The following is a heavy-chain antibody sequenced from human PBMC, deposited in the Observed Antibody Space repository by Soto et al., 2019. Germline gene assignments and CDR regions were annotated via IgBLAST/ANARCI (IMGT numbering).Heavy chain of an antibody. J-gene: IGHJ4*02. CDR3: ANDIATGFYDATWHLDY. V-gene: IGHV3-9*01. CDR1: GSSFSDYA. Sequence: SLILSCVASGSSFSDYAMHWVRQAPGKGLEWVSVITCDGGNVNYADSVKVRFTISRDNAKNSLYLQMNSLKTEDTALYFCANDIATGFYDATWHLDYWGQGTQVTVPS. D-gene: IGHD3-22*01. CDR2: ITCDGGNV.